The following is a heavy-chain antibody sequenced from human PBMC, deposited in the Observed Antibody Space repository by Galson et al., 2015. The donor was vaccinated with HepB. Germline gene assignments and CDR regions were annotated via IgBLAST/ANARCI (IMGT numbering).Heavy chain of an antibody. CDR2: ISSNGGST. CDR1: GFTFSSYA. V-gene: IGHV3-64*01. CDR3: ARVGVVVPAAILGFFDY. J-gene: IGHJ4*02. D-gene: IGHD2-2*02. Sequence: SLRLSCAASGFTFSSYAMHWVRQAPGKGLEYVSAISSNGGSTYYANSVKGRFTISRDNSKNTLYLQMGSLRAEDMAVYYCARVGVVVPAAILGFFDYWGQGTLVTVSS.